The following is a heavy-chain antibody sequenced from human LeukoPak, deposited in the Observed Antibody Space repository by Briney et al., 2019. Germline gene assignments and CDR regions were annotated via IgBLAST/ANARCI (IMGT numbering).Heavy chain of an antibody. CDR1: GFTFSSYG. V-gene: IGHV3-33*01. Sequence: PGGSLRLSCAASGFTFSSYGMHWVRQALGKGLEWVAVIWYDGSNKYYADSVKGRFTISRDNSRNTLYLQMNSLRAEDTAVYYCARASDPAMVISYWGQGTLVTVSS. CDR3: ARASDPAMVISY. CDR2: IWYDGSNK. J-gene: IGHJ4*02. D-gene: IGHD5-18*01.